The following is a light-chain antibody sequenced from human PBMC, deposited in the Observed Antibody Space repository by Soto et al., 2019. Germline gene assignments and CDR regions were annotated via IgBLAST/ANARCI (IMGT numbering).Light chain of an antibody. CDR2: AAS. J-gene: IGKJ4*01. CDR3: QQLNSHPLT. Sequence: DIQLTQSPSFLSASVGGRVTITCRASQGISSYLAWYQQKPGKAPKLLIYAASTLQSGVPSRFSGSGSGTEFTLTISTLQPEDSATYHCQQLNSHPLTFGGGTKVEIK. V-gene: IGKV1-9*01. CDR1: QGISSY.